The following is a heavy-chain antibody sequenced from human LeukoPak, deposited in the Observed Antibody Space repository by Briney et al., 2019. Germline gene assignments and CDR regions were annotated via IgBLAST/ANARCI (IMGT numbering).Heavy chain of an antibody. D-gene: IGHD3-10*01. V-gene: IGHV1-2*02. CDR3: ARGSRITMARGTKGNWFDP. CDR1: GYTFTGYY. CDR2: INPNSGGT. J-gene: IGHJ5*02. Sequence: GASVKVSCKASGYTFTGYYMHWVRQAPEQGLEWMGWINPNSGGTNYAQKFQGRVTMTRDTSISTAYVELSRLRSDDTAVYYCARGSRITMARGTKGNWFDPWGQGTLVTVSS.